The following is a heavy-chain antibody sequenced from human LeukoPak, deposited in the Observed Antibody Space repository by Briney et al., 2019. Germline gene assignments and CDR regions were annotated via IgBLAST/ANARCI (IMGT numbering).Heavy chain of an antibody. D-gene: IGHD3-3*01. CDR2: ISGSGGST. J-gene: IGHJ3*02. Sequence: GGSLRLSCAASGFTFDDYAMHWVRQAPGKGLEWVSTISGSGGSTYYADSVKGRFTISRDNSKNTLYLQMNSLRAEDTAVYHCAKQPRYDVDAFDIWGQGTMVTVYS. CDR3: AKQPRYDVDAFDI. V-gene: IGHV3-23*01. CDR1: GFTFDDYA.